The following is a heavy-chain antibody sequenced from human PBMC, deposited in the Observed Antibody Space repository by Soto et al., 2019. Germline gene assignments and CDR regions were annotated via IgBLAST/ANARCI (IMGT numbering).Heavy chain of an antibody. CDR2: IVYDGSIE. CDR1: GFTFSSCV. V-gene: IGHV3-30*18. Sequence: SGGSLRLSCAASGFTFSSCVMHWVRQAPGKGLEWVAVIVYDGSIEYYADSVKGRFAISRDNSKNTLYLQINSLRAEDAAVYYCAKASLANYYFFSLGVWGQGTTVTASS. D-gene: IGHD5-12*01. J-gene: IGHJ6*02. CDR3: AKASLANYYFFSLGV.